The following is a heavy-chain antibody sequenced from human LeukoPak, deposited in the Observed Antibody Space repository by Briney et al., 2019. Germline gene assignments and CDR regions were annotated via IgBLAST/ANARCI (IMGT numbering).Heavy chain of an antibody. CDR1: GFTFSSYW. CDR2: INQDGSDK. CDR3: ARDGLPVARDY. D-gene: IGHD6-19*01. Sequence: GGSLRLSCAASGFTFSSYWMTWVRQAPGKGLEWVANINQDGSDKNYVDSVKGRFTISRDNAKNSLYLQMNSLRAEDTAMYYCARDGLPVARDYWGQGTLVTVSP. J-gene: IGHJ4*02. V-gene: IGHV3-7*05.